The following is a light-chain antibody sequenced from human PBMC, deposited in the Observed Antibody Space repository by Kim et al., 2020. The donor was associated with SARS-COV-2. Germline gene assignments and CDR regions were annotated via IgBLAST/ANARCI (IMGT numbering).Light chain of an antibody. CDR2: AAS. V-gene: IGKV1-39*01. CDR3: QKRYSTPLP. Sequence: DIQMTQSPSSLSASVGDRVTITCRASQSISSYLNWYQQKPGKAPKLLIYAASSLQSGVPSRFSGSGSGTDFTLTISSLQPEDFATLLRQKRYSTPLPFGQGTRLEIK. J-gene: IGKJ5*01. CDR1: QSISSY.